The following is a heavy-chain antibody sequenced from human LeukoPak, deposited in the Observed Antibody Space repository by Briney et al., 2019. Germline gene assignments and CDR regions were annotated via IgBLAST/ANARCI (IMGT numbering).Heavy chain of an antibody. Sequence: GGSLRLYCAASGFTFSSYWMSWGRQAPGKGLEWVANIKQDGSEKYYVDSVKGRFTISRDNAKNSLYLQMNSLRAEDTAVYYCARTGSLAPYFGMDVWGKGTTVTVSS. CDR1: GFTFSSYW. J-gene: IGHJ6*04. D-gene: IGHD2-15*01. CDR2: IKQDGSEK. CDR3: ARTGSLAPYFGMDV. V-gene: IGHV3-7*03.